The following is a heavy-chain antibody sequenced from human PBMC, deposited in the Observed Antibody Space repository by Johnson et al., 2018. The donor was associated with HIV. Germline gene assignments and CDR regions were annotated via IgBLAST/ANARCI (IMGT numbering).Heavy chain of an antibody. Sequence: VQLVESGGGLVQPGRSLRLSCAASGFTFDDYGMHWVRQAPGKGLEWVSCVSRNSVTKGHADSVKGRFTISRDNAKNSLYLQMNSLRAEDTAVYYCAREARRDQYDSSNDALEIWGQGTMVTGSS. CDR3: AREARRDQYDSSNDALEI. V-gene: IGHV3-9*01. D-gene: IGHD3-22*01. CDR1: GFTFDDYG. CDR2: VSRNSVTK. J-gene: IGHJ3*02.